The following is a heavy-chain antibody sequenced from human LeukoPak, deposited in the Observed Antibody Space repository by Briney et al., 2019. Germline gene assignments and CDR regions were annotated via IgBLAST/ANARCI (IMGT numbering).Heavy chain of an antibody. CDR2: IRFDGGGT. CDR3: AKEIDGFDV. V-gene: IGHV3-74*01. Sequence: GGSLRLSYAASGFTFNNYWMHWVRQAPGMGLVWVSSIRFDGGGTAYADSAKGRFTISRDNAKNTMFLQMNNLRAEDTAVYYCAKEIDGFDVWGQGTLVTVSS. J-gene: IGHJ3*01. CDR1: GFTFNNYW.